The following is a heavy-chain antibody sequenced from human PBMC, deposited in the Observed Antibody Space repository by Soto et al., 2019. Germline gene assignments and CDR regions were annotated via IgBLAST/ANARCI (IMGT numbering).Heavy chain of an antibody. CDR2: VYHTGST. Sequence: SETLSLTCVVSGDSISSTHWWTWVRQTPGTGLEWIGEVYHTGSTKYNPSLKNRVTISLDKSNNQFSLNLKSLTAADTAVYYCARDKITGLFDYWGQGTLVTVSS. D-gene: IGHD2-8*02. J-gene: IGHJ4*02. CDR1: GDSISSTHW. V-gene: IGHV4-4*02. CDR3: ARDKITGLFDY.